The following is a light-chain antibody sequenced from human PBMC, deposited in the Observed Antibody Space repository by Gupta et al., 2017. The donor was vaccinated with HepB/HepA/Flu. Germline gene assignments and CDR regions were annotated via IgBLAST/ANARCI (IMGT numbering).Light chain of an antibody. CDR2: DVS. CDR3: QQRSRCPLT. Sequence: EIVLSQSLATLALSPGERDTLSRRASQTIRTSLAWYQHKPGLAPRLLIYDVSNRATGVPARFAGSGSGTDFTLAISSLEPEDFAVYYCQQRSRCPLTFGQGTRVEI. V-gene: IGKV3-11*01. CDR1: QTIRTS. J-gene: IGKJ1*01.